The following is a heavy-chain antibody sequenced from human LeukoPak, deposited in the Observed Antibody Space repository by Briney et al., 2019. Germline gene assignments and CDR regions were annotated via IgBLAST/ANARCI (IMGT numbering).Heavy chain of an antibody. Sequence: AGGSLRLSCAGSGFTLSSSWMHWVRQPPGKGPVWVAHVSPDGNLANYADSVKGRFIISRDNAKHTLFLQMSSRRAEDTAVYYCARGLSFSPDHWGQGTLVTVSS. CDR2: VSPDGNLA. CDR1: GFTLSSSW. V-gene: IGHV3-74*01. J-gene: IGHJ4*02. CDR3: ARGLSFSPDH.